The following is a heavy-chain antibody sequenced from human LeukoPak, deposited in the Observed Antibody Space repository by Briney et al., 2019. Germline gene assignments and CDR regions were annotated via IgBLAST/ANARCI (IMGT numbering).Heavy chain of an antibody. D-gene: IGHD3-10*01. CDR1: GYTFTSYG. CDR3: ARGYGSGTYSYYGMDV. Sequence: GASVKVSCKASGYTFTSYGISLVRQAPGQGLEWMGWISAYNGNTNYAQKFQGRVTMTTDTSTSTAYMELRSLRSDDTAVYYCARGYGSGTYSYYGMDVWGQGTTVTVSS. J-gene: IGHJ6*02. V-gene: IGHV1-18*01. CDR2: ISAYNGNT.